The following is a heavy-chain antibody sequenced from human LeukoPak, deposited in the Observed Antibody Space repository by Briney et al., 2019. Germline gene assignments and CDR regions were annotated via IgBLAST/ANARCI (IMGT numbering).Heavy chain of an antibody. D-gene: IGHD3-3*01. CDR2: TI. J-gene: IGHJ4*02. V-gene: IGHV3-48*02. Sequence: TIYYAETVKGRFTISRDNGKNSLYLQMNSLRDEDTAVYYCARGRPITIFGVVIRPYYFDYWGQGTLVTVSS. CDR3: ARGRPITIFGVVIRPYYFDY.